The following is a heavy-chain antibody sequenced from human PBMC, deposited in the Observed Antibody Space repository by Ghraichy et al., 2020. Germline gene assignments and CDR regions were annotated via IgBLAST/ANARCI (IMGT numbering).Heavy chain of an antibody. CDR2: IKQDGSAK. Sequence: ETLSLTCAASGFPFTSSWMSWVRQAPGKGLEWVANIKQDGSAKSYVDSVKGRFTISRDNAKNSLYLQMNSLRAEDTAVYYCARDYYNYFDYWGQGTLVTVSS. D-gene: IGHD1-26*01. CDR3: ARDYYNYFDY. V-gene: IGHV3-7*01. J-gene: IGHJ4*02. CDR1: GFPFTSSW.